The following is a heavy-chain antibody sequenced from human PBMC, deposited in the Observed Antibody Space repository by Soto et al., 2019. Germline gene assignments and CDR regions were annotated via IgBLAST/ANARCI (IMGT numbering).Heavy chain of an antibody. CDR1: GFTFGSYS. V-gene: IGHV3-21*01. J-gene: IGHJ6*02. D-gene: IGHD1-26*01. CDR2: ISSSSSYI. CDR3: ARDRTLVGATTHGQSCCGMDV. Sequence: PGGSLRLSCAASGFTFGSYSMNWVRQAPGKGLEWVSSISSSSSYIYYADSVKGRFTISRDNAKNSLYLQMNSLRAEDTAVYYCARDRTLVGATTHGQSCCGMDVWGQGTTVTVSS.